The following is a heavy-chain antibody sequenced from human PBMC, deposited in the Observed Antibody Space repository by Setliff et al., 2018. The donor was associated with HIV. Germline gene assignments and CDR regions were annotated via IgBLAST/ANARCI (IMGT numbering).Heavy chain of an antibody. Sequence: GGSLRLSCAVSGFTFSSHWMVWVRQCPGKGLEWVANIQQHGSEIHYVASVEGRFTISRDNAKNSLYLQMNSLRAEDTAVYYCANMQWASNAWYSFDYWGQGALVTVSS. CDR3: ANMQWASNAWYSFDY. CDR1: GFTFSSHW. V-gene: IGHV3-7*05. D-gene: IGHD6-19*01. CDR2: IQQHGSEI. J-gene: IGHJ4*02.